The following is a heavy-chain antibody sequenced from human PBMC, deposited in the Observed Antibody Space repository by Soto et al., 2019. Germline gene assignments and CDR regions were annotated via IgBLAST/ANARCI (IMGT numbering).Heavy chain of an antibody. CDR3: AKRPLTAAGFDY. D-gene: IGHD6-13*01. CDR1: GFTFSNYA. Sequence: EVQLLASGGGLVQPGGSLRLSCAASGFTFSNYAMTWVRQAPGKGLEWGSVMTGSGGGTYFVDSVKGRFTISRDNSKNTVYLQMNSLRAEDTAVYYCAKRPLTAAGFDYWGQGTLVTVSS. J-gene: IGHJ4*02. CDR2: MTGSGGGT. V-gene: IGHV3-23*01.